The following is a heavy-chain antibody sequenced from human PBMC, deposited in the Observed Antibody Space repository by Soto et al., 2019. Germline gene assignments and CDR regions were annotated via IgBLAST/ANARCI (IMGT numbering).Heavy chain of an antibody. J-gene: IGHJ4*02. CDR1: GFTFSSYD. V-gene: IGHV3-13*04. CDR3: ARAIGPTLFDY. Sequence: GGSLRLSCSASGFTFSSYDMHWVRQGPGKGLEWVSAIGTAGDTNYAGSVKGRFTISRENAKNSLYLQMNSLRAGDTAIYFCARAIGPTLFDYWGQGTLVTVSA. CDR2: IGTAGDT. D-gene: IGHD3-22*01.